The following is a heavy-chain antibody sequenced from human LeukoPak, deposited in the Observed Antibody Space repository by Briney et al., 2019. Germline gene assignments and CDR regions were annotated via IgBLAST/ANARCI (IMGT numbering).Heavy chain of an antibody. J-gene: IGHJ4*02. CDR1: GFTFSAYA. CDR3: AKGALASRRHYFFDY. V-gene: IGHV3-23*01. CDR2: IGGSGGST. D-gene: IGHD6-13*01. Sequence: PGGSLRLYCAASGFTFSAYAMSWVRQAPGKGLEWVSAIGGSGGSTYYADSVKGRFTISRDNSKNTLYLQMNTLRAEDTAVYYCAKGALASRRHYFFDYWGQGTLVTVSS.